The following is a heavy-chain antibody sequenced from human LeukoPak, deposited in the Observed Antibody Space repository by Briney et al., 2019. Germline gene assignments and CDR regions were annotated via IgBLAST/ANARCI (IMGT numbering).Heavy chain of an antibody. Sequence: SETLSLTCTVSGGSISSGGYYWSWIRQHPGKGLEWIGYIYYSGSTYYNPSLKSRVTISVDTSKNQFSLKLSSVTAADTAVYYCAGGDSSCAIIDYWGQGTLVTVSS. CDR3: AGGDSSCAIIDY. J-gene: IGHJ4*02. CDR1: GGSISSGGYY. V-gene: IGHV4-31*03. D-gene: IGHD3-22*01. CDR2: IYYSGST.